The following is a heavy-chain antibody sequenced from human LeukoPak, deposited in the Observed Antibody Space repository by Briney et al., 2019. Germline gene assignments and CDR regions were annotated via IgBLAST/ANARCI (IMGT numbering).Heavy chain of an antibody. D-gene: IGHD6-13*01. CDR1: GYTFTGYY. CDR3: ARGKIAAAGDAFDI. CDR2: INPNSGGT. Sequence: WASVKVSCKASGYTFTGYYMHWVRQAPGQGLEWMGWINPNSGGTNYAQKFQGRVTMTRDTSISTAYMELSRLRSDDTAVYYCARGKIAAAGDAFDIWGQGTMVTVSS. V-gene: IGHV1-2*02. J-gene: IGHJ3*02.